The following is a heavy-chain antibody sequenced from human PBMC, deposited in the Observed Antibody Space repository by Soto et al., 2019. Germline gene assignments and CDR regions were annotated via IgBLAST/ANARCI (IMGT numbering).Heavy chain of an antibody. D-gene: IGHD3-10*02. CDR1: GCSIGSIIFH. CDR2: IYYSGST. Sequence: SDTLCLTWTVSGCSIGSIIFHWGWIRQRPGKGLEWIGSIYYSGSTYYSPSLKSRVTISVDTSKNQFSLKLSSVTAADTAVYYCARSSRFGELSAGGMDVWGQGTTVTV. CDR3: ARSSRFGELSAGGMDV. V-gene: IGHV4-39*01. J-gene: IGHJ6*02.